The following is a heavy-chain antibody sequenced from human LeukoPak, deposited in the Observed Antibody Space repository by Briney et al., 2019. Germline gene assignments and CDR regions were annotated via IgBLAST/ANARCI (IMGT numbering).Heavy chain of an antibody. V-gene: IGHV3-7*01. D-gene: IGHD3-10*01. CDR1: GFTFSTYW. Sequence: GGSLRFSCAASGFTFSTYWMSWVRQAPGEGLEWVANIKEDGSEKYYVDSVKGRFTISRDNAKNSLYLQMNSLRAEDTAVYFCARASGIDYWGQGTLVTVSS. J-gene: IGHJ4*02. CDR2: IKEDGSEK. CDR3: ARASGIDY.